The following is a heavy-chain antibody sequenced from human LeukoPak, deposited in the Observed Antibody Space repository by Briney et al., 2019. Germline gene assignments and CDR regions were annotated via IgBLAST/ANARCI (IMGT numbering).Heavy chain of an antibody. V-gene: IGHV4-61*08. CDR3: ARDVVVTAIRQPNFDY. CDR2: IYYSGST. J-gene: IGHJ4*02. Sequence: SETLSLTCTVSGGSVSSAAHFWSWIRQPPGKELEWIGYIYYSGSTNYNPSFKSRVTMSVDTSKNQFSLKLDSVTAADTAVYYCARDVVVTAIRQPNFDYWGQGTLVTVS. D-gene: IGHD2-21*02. CDR1: GGSVSSAAHF.